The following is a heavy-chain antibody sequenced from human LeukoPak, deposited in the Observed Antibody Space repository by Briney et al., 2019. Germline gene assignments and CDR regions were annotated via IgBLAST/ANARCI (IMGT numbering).Heavy chain of an antibody. J-gene: IGHJ6*02. CDR1: GFTVSSNY. V-gene: IGHV3-66*01. CDR2: IYSGGST. CDR3: ASNALRYFDWLLRGYYYYGMDV. D-gene: IGHD3-9*01. Sequence: PGGSLRLSCAASGFTVSSNYMSWVRQAPGKGLEWVSVIYSGGSTYYADSVKGRFTISRDNSKNTLYLQMNSLRAEDTAVYYCASNALRYFDWLLRGYYYYGMDVWGQGTTVTVSS.